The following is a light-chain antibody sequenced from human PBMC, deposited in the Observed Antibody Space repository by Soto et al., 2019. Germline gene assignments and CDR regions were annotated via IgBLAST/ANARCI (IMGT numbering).Light chain of an antibody. Sequence: EIVMTQSPATLSVSPGERATLFCRASQSVSSNLAWYQQKPGQAPRLLIYGASTRATGIPARFSGSGSGTEFTLTISSLQPGDFATYYCQQYNSYPLTFGGGTKVEIK. V-gene: IGKV3-15*01. CDR2: GAS. CDR3: QQYNSYPLT. CDR1: QSVSSN. J-gene: IGKJ4*01.